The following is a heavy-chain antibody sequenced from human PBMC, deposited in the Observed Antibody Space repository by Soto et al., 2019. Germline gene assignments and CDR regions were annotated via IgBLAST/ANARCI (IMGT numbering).Heavy chain of an antibody. CDR1: GFTFSSYG. CDR2: IWYDGSNK. Sequence: GGSLRLSCAASGFTFSSYGMHWVRQAPGKGLEWVAVIWYDGSNKYYADSVKGRFTISRDNSKNTLYLQMNSLRAEDTAVYYCARGAYDSSGYYDAFDIWGQGTMVTVSS. D-gene: IGHD3-22*01. J-gene: IGHJ3*02. V-gene: IGHV3-33*01. CDR3: ARGAYDSSGYYDAFDI.